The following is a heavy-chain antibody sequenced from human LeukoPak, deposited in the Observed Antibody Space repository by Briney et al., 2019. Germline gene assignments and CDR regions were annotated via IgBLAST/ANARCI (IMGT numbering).Heavy chain of an antibody. V-gene: IGHV3-33*01. CDR3: ARDLHGSWYPNWFDP. J-gene: IGHJ5*02. CDR1: GFTFSSYG. D-gene: IGHD6-13*01. Sequence: PGRSLRLSCAASGFTFSSYGMHWVRQAPGKGLEWVAVIRYDGSNKYYADSVKGRFTISRDNSKNTLYLQMNSLRAEDTAVYYCARDLHGSWYPNWFDPWGQGTLVTVSS. CDR2: IRYDGSNK.